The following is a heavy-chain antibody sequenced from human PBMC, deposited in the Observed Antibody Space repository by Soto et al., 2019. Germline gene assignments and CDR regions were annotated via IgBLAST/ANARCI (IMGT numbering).Heavy chain of an antibody. Sequence: GAPEKISSKASGYHFPSYGIGWVRQASRQGLERMGWISAYNGNTNYAQKLQGRVPMTTDTSTSTAYMELRSPRSDDTAAYYWARDRIAVASSYYYCLGVCRQQSTFT. V-gene: IGHV1-18*01. J-gene: IGHJ6*02. CDR1: GYHFPSYG. CDR2: ISAYNGNT. CDR3: ARDRIAVASSYYYCLGV. D-gene: IGHD6-19*01.